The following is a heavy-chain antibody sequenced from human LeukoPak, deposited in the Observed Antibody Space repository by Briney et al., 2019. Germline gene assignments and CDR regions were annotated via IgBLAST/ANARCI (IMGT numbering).Heavy chain of an antibody. CDR1: GYTFTGYY. CDR3: ASDFSCSSTSCHYYYYYYMDV. V-gene: IGHV1-2*06. J-gene: IGHJ6*03. D-gene: IGHD2-2*01. Sequence: ASVKVSCKASGYTFTGYYMHWVRRAPGQGLEWMGRINPNSGGTNYAQKFQGRVTMTRDTSISTAYMELSRLRSDDTAVYYCASDFSCSSTSCHYYYYYYMDVWGKGTTVTVSS. CDR2: INPNSGGT.